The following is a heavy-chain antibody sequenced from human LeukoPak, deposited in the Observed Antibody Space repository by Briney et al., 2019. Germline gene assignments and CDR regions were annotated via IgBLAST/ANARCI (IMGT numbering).Heavy chain of an antibody. CDR2: ISSSSSYI. CDR3: ARVNDFWSGYLGY. J-gene: IGHJ4*02. D-gene: IGHD3-3*01. Sequence: GGSLRLSCEASGFTFSNYEMNWVRQAPGKGREWVSSISSSSSYIYYAESVKGRFTISRDNAKNSLYLQMNSLRAEDTAVYYCARVNDFWSGYLGYWGQGTLVTVSS. V-gene: IGHV3-21*01. CDR1: GFTFSNYE.